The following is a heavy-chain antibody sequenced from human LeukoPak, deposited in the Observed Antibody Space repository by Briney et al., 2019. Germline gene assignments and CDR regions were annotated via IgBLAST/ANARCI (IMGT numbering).Heavy chain of an antibody. CDR1: GFRFSNYW. CDR3: ARIGYSSSSFDY. CDR2: IKEDGSKI. V-gene: IGHV3-7*01. J-gene: IGHJ4*02. Sequence: GGSLRLSCAASGFRFSNYWMSWVRQAPGKGLEWVANIKEDGSKIYYVDSVKGQFIISRDNAENSLYLQMDSLTAEATAIYYCARIGYSSSSFDYWGQGTLVTVSS. D-gene: IGHD6-6*01.